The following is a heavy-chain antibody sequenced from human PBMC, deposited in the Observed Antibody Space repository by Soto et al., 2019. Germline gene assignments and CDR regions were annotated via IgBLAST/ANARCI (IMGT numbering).Heavy chain of an antibody. V-gene: IGHV3-30-3*01. CDR2: ISYDGSNK. J-gene: IGHJ4*02. Sequence: PGGSLRLSCAASGFTFSSYAMHWVRQAPGKGLEWVAVISYDGSNKYYADSVKGRFTISRDNSKNTLYLQMNSLRAEDTAVYYCARVSSGSGSYYKEFDYWGQGTLVTVSS. D-gene: IGHD3-10*01. CDR1: GFTFSSYA. CDR3: ARVSSGSGSYYKEFDY.